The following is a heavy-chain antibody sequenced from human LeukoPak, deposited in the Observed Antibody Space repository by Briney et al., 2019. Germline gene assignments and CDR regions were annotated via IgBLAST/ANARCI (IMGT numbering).Heavy chain of an antibody. CDR1: GFTFSSYA. J-gene: IGHJ4*02. Sequence: GASLRLSCVASGFTFSSYAMNWVRQAPGKRLELVSTISGSGVSTYYADSVKGRFTISRDNAKNTVYLQMNSLRPEPTAVYYCAQGFRSAESRYFFDYRGQGTLATVSS. CDR2: ISGSGVST. V-gene: IGHV3-23*01. D-gene: IGHD1-14*01. CDR3: AQGFRSAESRYFFDY.